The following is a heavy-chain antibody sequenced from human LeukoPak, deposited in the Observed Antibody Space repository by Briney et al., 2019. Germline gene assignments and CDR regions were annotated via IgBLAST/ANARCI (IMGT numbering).Heavy chain of an antibody. CDR1: GYSISSGYY. CDR3: ARRYYDFWSGYYVDY. Sequence: SETLSLTCAVCGYSISSGYYWGWIRQPPGKGLEWIGSIYHSGSTYYNPSLKSRVTISVDTSKNQFSLKLSSVTAADTAVYYCARRYYDFWSGYYVDYWGQGTLVTVSS. J-gene: IGHJ4*02. CDR2: IYHSGST. V-gene: IGHV4-38-2*01. D-gene: IGHD3-3*01.